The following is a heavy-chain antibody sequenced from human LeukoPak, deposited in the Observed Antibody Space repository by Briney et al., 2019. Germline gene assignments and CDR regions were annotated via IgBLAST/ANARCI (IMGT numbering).Heavy chain of an antibody. CDR1: GATFSLCA. D-gene: IGHD6-19*01. V-gene: IGHV1-69*01. Sequence: SGNLSFNGSGATFSLCANSWERQGPGPGLEWMGGIVPIFGTANYAHKYSGRVTFTVDESASTAYMELSSLRSEDTAVYYCARAALGGPPGIAVAGAAGYYGMDVWGQGTTVTVSS. CDR3: ARAALGGPPGIAVAGAAGYYGMDV. J-gene: IGHJ6*02. CDR2: IVPIFGTA.